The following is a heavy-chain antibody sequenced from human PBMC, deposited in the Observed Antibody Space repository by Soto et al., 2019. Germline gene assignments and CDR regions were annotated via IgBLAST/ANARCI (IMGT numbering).Heavy chain of an antibody. CDR2: IIPRSATS. J-gene: IGHJ6*02. Sequence: QVQLVQSGAEVKKPGSSVKVSCKASGDTFSTYTITWVRQAPGQGLEWMGGIIPRSATSNYAQKFQGRVTITADESTSTAYMELSSLRSEDTAVYYCAREGLVLVPPTVNSDYYYYAMDVWGQGTTVTVSS. V-gene: IGHV1-69*12. D-gene: IGHD2-2*01. CDR3: AREGLVLVPPTVNSDYYYYAMDV. CDR1: GDTFSTYT.